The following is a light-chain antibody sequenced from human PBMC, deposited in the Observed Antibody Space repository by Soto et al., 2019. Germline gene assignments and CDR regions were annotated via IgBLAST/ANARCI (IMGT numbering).Light chain of an antibody. CDR2: GAS. CDR1: QSVSSN. CDR3: QQYNNWPPIT. Sequence: EMVMTQSPATLSLSPGKRATLSCRASQSVSSNLAWYQQKPGQAPRLLIYGASTRATGIPARFSGSGSGTEFTLTISSLQSEDFGVYYCQQYNNWPPITFGQGTRLEIK. V-gene: IGKV3-15*01. J-gene: IGKJ5*01.